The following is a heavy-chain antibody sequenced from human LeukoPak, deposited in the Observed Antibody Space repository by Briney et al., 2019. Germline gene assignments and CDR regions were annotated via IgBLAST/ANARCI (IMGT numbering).Heavy chain of an antibody. V-gene: IGHV3-73*01. D-gene: IGHD6-19*01. Sequence: PGGSLRLSCAASGFTFSGSAMHWVRQASGKGLEWVGRIRSKANSYATAHAASVKGRFTISRDDSKNTAYLQMNSLKTEDTAVYYCTRHSYSSGWYGYYYYMDVWGKGTTVTVSS. J-gene: IGHJ6*03. CDR3: TRHSYSSGWYGYYYYMDV. CDR1: GFTFSGSA. CDR2: IRSKANSYAT.